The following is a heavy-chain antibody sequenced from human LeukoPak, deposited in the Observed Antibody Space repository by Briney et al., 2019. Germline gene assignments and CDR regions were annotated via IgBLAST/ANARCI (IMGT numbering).Heavy chain of an antibody. J-gene: IGHJ5*02. D-gene: IGHD5-18*01. CDR3: ATVNEDTAIP. CDR1: GFTFSSFW. Sequence: GGSLRLSCAASGFTFSSFWMHWVRQAPGKGLVWVSRIKSDGTYTSYADSAKGRFAISRDNAKNTLYLQMNSLRAEDTAVYYCATVNEDTAIPWGQGTLVTVSS. CDR2: IKSDGTYT. V-gene: IGHV3-74*01.